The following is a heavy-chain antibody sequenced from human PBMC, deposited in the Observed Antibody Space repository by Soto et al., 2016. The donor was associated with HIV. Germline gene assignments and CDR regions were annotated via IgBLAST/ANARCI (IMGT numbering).Heavy chain of an antibody. CDR3: AKPCFLDDILTGYYSIDAFDI. J-gene: IGHJ3*02. V-gene: IGHV3-23*01. Sequence: EVQLLESGGGLVQPGGSLRLSCAASGFTFSSYAMSWVRQAPGKGLEWVSAISGSGGSTYYADSVKGRFTISRDNSKNTLYLQMNSLRAEDTAVYYCAKPCFLDDILTGYYSIDAFDIWAKGQWSPSLQ. D-gene: IGHD3-9*01. CDR1: GFTFSSYA. CDR2: ISGSGGST.